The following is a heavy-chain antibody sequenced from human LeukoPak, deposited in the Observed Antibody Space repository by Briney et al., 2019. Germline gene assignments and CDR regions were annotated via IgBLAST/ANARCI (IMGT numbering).Heavy chain of an antibody. CDR1: GGSFSGYY. CDR2: INHSGST. CDR3: ARGEPPLLLWFGELSAVFDY. D-gene: IGHD3-10*01. J-gene: IGHJ4*02. V-gene: IGHV4-34*01. Sequence: SETLSLTCAVYGGSFSGYYWSWIRQPPGKGLEWIGEINHSGSTNYNPSLKSRVTISVDTSKNQFSLKLSSMTAADTAVYYCARGEPPLLLWFGELSAVFDYWGQGTLVTVSS.